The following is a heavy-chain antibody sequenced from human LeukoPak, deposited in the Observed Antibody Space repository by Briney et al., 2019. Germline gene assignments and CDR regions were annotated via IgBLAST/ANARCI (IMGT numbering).Heavy chain of an antibody. J-gene: IGHJ3*02. Sequence: GGCLRLSCAASGFTFSSYGMSWVRQAPGKGLEWVSAISGSGGSTYYADSVKGRFTISRDNSKNTLYLQMNSLRAEDTAVYYCARGGSYLSAFDIWGQGTMVTVSS. D-gene: IGHD1-26*01. CDR2: ISGSGGST. CDR1: GFTFSSYG. V-gene: IGHV3-23*01. CDR3: ARGGSYLSAFDI.